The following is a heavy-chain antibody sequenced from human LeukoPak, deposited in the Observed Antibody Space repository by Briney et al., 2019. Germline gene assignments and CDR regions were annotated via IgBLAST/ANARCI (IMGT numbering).Heavy chain of an antibody. CDR1: GFTFDAFT. D-gene: IGHD2-21*01. Sequence: GGSLRLSSAASGFTFDAFTIHWLRQAPGKGLEWVSLISWDGGTTFYADSVRGRFTTSRDNSKNSLYLQMNSLRAEDTALYFCAKEMGTIYFDHWGQGTLVTVSS. CDR3: AKEMGTIYFDH. J-gene: IGHJ4*02. CDR2: ISWDGGTT. V-gene: IGHV3-43*01.